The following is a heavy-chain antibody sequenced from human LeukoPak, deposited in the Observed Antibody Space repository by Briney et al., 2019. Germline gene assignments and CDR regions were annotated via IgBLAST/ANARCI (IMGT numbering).Heavy chain of an antibody. CDR1: GYTFTSYG. D-gene: IGHD3-10*01. CDR3: ARNRGNGSGSYYWSSYYYYMDV. CDR2: ISAYNGNT. J-gene: IGHJ6*03. V-gene: IGHV1-18*01. Sequence: GASVKVSCKASGYTFTSYGISWVRQAPGQGLEWMGWISAYNGNTNYAQKLQGRVTMTTDTSTSTAYMELRSLGSDDTAVYYCARNRGNGSGSYYWSSYYYYMDVWGKGTTVTISS.